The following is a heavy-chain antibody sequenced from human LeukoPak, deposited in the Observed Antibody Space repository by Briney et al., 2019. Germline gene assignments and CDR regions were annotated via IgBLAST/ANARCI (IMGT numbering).Heavy chain of an antibody. D-gene: IGHD1/OR15-1a*01. Sequence: SETLSLTCTVSGGSISSYYWSWIRQPPGKGLEWIGYIYYSGSTNYNPSLKNRVTISVDTSKNQFSLKLSSVTAADTAVYYCASGNSILGAFDIWGQGTMVTVSS. V-gene: IGHV4-59*01. J-gene: IGHJ3*02. CDR3: ASGNSILGAFDI. CDR2: IYYSGST. CDR1: GGSISSYY.